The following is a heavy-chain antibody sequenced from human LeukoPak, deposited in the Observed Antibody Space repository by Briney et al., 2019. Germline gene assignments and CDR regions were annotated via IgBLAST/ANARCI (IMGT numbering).Heavy chain of an antibody. Sequence: SETLSLTCTVSGGSISSYYWSWIRQPAGKGLEWIGRIYTSGSTNYNPSLKSRVTMSVDTSKNQFSLKLSSVTAADTAVYYCAREGQWLVRGYYYMDVWGKGTTVTDSS. CDR1: GGSISSYY. V-gene: IGHV4-4*07. D-gene: IGHD6-19*01. CDR2: IYTSGST. CDR3: AREGQWLVRGYYYMDV. J-gene: IGHJ6*03.